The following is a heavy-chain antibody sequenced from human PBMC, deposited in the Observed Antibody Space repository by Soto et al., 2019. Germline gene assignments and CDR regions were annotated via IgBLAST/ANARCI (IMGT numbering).Heavy chain of an antibody. J-gene: IGHJ5*02. CDR3: AREGLVRGVLRGIRFDP. D-gene: IGHD3-10*01. Sequence: QVQLVQSGAEVKKSGASVKVSCEASGYIFTDYTIHWVRQAPGQRLELMGWINAGNGDTKYSHQFQGRGSFSRDTSARTVYMELSSLISEDTAVYYCAREGLVRGVLRGIRFDPWGQGTLVTVSS. CDR1: GYIFTDYT. V-gene: IGHV1-3*01. CDR2: INAGNGDT.